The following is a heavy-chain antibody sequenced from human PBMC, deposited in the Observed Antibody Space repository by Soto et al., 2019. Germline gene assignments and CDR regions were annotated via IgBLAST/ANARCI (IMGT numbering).Heavy chain of an antibody. CDR1: GYTFTSYA. CDR3: ARVRKGRYCSGGSCYDFDY. Sequence: QVQLVQSGAEVKKPGASVKVSCKASGYTFTSYAMHWVRQAPGQRLEWMGWINAGNGNTKYSQKFQGRVTITRDTSACTAYMELSSLRSEDTAVYYCARVRKGRYCSGGSCYDFDYWCQGTLVTVSS. D-gene: IGHD2-15*01. CDR2: INAGNGNT. V-gene: IGHV1-3*01. J-gene: IGHJ4*02.